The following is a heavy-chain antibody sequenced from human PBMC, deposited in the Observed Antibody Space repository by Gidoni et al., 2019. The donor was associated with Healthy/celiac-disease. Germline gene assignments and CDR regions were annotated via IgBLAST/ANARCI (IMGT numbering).Heavy chain of an antibody. CDR2: ISGSGGST. D-gene: IGHD6-13*01. CDR1: GFTFRSYA. V-gene: IGHV3-23*01. CDR3: AKEWVGSIAAAGKIDY. Sequence: EVQLLESGGGLVQPGGSLRLSCAASGFTFRSYAMSWVRQAPGKGLEWVSAISGSGGSTYYADSVKGRFTISRDNSKNTLYLQMNSLRAEDTAVYYCAKEWVGSIAAAGKIDYWGQGTLVTVSS. J-gene: IGHJ4*02.